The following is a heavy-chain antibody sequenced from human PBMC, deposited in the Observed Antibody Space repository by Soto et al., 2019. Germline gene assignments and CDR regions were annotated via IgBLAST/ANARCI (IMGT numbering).Heavy chain of an antibody. CDR1: GGTFSSYA. CDR3: ASYSNCSSTSCLNY. Sequence: ASVKVSCKASGGTFSSYAISWVRQAPGQGLEWMGGIIPIFGTANYAQKFQGRVTITADESTSTAYMELSSLRSEDTAVYYCASYSNCSSTSCLNYWGQGTLVTVSS. V-gene: IGHV1-69*13. D-gene: IGHD2-2*01. CDR2: IIPIFGTA. J-gene: IGHJ4*02.